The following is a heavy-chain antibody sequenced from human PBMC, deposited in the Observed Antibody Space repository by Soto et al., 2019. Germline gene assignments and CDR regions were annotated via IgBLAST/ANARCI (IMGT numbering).Heavy chain of an antibody. CDR3: ARGVVVVTAPWYFDL. CDR2: INHSGST. D-gene: IGHD2-21*02. J-gene: IGHJ2*01. CDR1: GGSFSGYY. V-gene: IGHV4-34*01. Sequence: QVQLQQWGAGLLKPSETLSLTCAVYGGSFSGYYWSWIRQPPGKGLEWIGEINHSGSTNYNRSLSSRGTITVDTSKNQFSLNLRSVTAADTAVYYCARGVVVVTAPWYFDLWGRGTLVTVSS.